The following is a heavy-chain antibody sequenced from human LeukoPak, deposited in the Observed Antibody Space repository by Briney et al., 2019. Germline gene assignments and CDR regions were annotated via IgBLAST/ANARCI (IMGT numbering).Heavy chain of an antibody. V-gene: IGHV3-33*01. J-gene: IGHJ6*01. CDR1: GFTFTNYA. D-gene: IGHD6-13*01. CDR2: IWTDGRDK. Sequence: GRSLRLSCAASGFTFTNYAMHWVRQAPGKGLEWVAVIWTDGRDKDYVDSVKGRLTISRDNSKNTVYLEMNSLRAEDTAVYYCARAGGAGTIYYYGMDVWGQGTTVTVSS. CDR3: ARAGGAGTIYYYGMDV.